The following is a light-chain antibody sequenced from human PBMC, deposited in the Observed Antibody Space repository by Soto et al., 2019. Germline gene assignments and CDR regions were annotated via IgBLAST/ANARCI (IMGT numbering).Light chain of an antibody. V-gene: IGKV1-5*03. CDR2: EAS. J-gene: IGKJ5*01. Sequence: DIPLTQSHSTLSASVGEGVSIXWRASQTINRWLAWHQQKPGKAPKLLIYEASSLESGVPSRFGGSGSGTEFTLTISSLQPEDVATYYCQKYNSAPITFGQGTRLENK. CDR3: QKYNSAPIT. CDR1: QTINRW.